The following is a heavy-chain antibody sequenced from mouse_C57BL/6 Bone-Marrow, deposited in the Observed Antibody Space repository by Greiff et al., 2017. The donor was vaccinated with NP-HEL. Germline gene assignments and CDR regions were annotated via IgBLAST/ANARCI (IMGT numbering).Heavy chain of an antibody. CDR1: GYTFTSYW. J-gene: IGHJ1*03. CDR3: ARHYGSSYWYDGV. CDR2: IHPNSGST. Sequence: QVQLQQPGAELVKPGASVKLSCKASGYTFTSYWMHWVKQRPGQGLEWIGMIHPNSGSTNYNEKFKSKATLTVDKSSSTAYMQLSGLTSEDSAVDDCARHYGSSYWYDGVWGKGTTVTVSS. D-gene: IGHD1-1*01. V-gene: IGHV1-64*01.